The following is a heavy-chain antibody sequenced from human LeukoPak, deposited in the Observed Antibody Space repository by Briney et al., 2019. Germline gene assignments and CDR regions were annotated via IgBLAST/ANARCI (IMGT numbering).Heavy chain of an antibody. J-gene: IGHJ4*02. CDR1: GASISSSNW. CDR2: IYHSGTT. Sequence: SGTLSLPRAVSGASISSSNWWSWVRQPPGRGLEWIGEIYHSGTTNYNLSLKSRVTISVDKSKNQFSLNLSSVTAADTAVYYCARLRFSSWYYFDYWGQGTLVPVSS. D-gene: IGHD6-13*01. CDR3: ARLRFSSWYYFDY. V-gene: IGHV4-4*02.